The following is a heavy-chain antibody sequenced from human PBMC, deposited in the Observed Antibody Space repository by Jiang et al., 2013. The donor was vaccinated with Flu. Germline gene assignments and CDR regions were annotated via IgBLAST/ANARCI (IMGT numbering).Heavy chain of an antibody. CDR3: AKGAEEELDEYYFDY. V-gene: IGHV4-39*01. Sequence: KSRVTISVDTSKNQFSLKLSSVTAADTAVYYCAKGAEEELDEYYFDYWGQGTLVTVSS. J-gene: IGHJ4*02. D-gene: IGHD3/OR15-3a*01.